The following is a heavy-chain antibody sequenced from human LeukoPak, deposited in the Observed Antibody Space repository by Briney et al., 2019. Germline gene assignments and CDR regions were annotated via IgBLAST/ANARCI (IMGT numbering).Heavy chain of an antibody. D-gene: IGHD6-19*01. V-gene: IGHV1-2*06. J-gene: IGHJ6*02. CDR1: GYTFTGYY. Sequence: ASVKVSCKASGYTFTGYYMHWVRQAPGQGLEWMGRINPNSGGTNYAQKFQGRVTMTRDTSISTAYMELSRLRSDDTAVYYCARGFGSSGWSPNYGMDVWGQGTTVTVSS. CDR2: INPNSGGT. CDR3: ARGFGSSGWSPNYGMDV.